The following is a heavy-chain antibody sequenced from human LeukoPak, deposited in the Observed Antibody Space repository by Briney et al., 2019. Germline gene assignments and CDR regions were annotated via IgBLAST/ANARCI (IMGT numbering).Heavy chain of an antibody. CDR1: GYTFTSYD. V-gene: IGHV1-8*03. D-gene: IGHD1-26*01. J-gene: IGHJ4*02. CDR2: MNPNSGNT. CDR3: ARGRSGSYPNDY. Sequence: GASVKVSCKASGYTFTSYDINWVRQATGQGLEWMGWMNPNSGNTGYAQKFQGRVTITRNTSISTAYMELSSLRSEDTAVYYCARGRSGSYPNDYWGQGTLVTVSS.